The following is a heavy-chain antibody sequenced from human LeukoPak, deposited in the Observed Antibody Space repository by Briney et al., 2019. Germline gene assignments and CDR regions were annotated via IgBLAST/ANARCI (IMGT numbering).Heavy chain of an antibody. Sequence: PGRSLRLSCAASGFTFSSYAMHWVRQAPGRGLEWVSAISGTGDSIYYADSVKGRFTIARDNSKNTLYLQMNSLRDEDTAVYYCARDDWIAVAGTVDYWGQGTLVTVSS. CDR3: ARDDWIAVAGTVDY. J-gene: IGHJ4*02. D-gene: IGHD6-19*01. CDR1: GFTFSSYA. V-gene: IGHV3-23*01. CDR2: ISGTGDSI.